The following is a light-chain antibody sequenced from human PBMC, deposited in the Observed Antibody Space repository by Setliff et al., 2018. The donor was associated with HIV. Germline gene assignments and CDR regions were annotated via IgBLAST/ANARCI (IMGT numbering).Light chain of an antibody. J-gene: IGLJ1*01. CDR2: EVR. CDR3: CSYAGSYTYV. Sequence: QSALPQPASVSGSPGQSISISCTGTSSDVGGYNYVSWYQQHPGKAPKLIIYEVRNRPSGVSNRFSGSKSGNTASLTISGLQAEDEADYYCCSYAGSYTYVFGTGTKVTVL. V-gene: IGLV2-14*01. CDR1: SSDVGGYNY.